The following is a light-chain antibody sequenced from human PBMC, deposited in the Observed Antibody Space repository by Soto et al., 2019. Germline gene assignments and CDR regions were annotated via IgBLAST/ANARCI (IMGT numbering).Light chain of an antibody. J-gene: IGKJ2*01. CDR1: QDISNY. Sequence: DIQMTQSPSSLSASVGDRVTITCQASQDISNYLNWYQQKPGKAPKLLIYDASSLETGVPSRFSGRGSGTDFTFTISSLQPEDIATYYCQQYDNVPRTFGQGIKLEIK. CDR3: QQYDNVPRT. V-gene: IGKV1-33*01. CDR2: DAS.